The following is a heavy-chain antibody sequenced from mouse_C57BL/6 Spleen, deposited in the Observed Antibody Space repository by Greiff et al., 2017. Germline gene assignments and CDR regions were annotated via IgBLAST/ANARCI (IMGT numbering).Heavy chain of an antibody. D-gene: IGHD2-5*01. CDR2: IDPSDSYT. CDR1: GYTFTSYW. Sequence: QVHVKQPGAELVKPGASVKLSCKASGYTFTSYWMQWVKQRPGQGLEWIGEIDPSDSYTNYNQKFKGKATLTVDTSSSTAYMQLSSLTSEDSAVYYCARDRDSNDAYWGQGTLVTVSA. V-gene: IGHV1-50*01. J-gene: IGHJ3*01. CDR3: ARDRDSNDAY.